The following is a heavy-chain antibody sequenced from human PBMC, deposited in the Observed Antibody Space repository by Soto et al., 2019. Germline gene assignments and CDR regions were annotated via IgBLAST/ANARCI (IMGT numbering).Heavy chain of an antibody. CDR1: GFSVGGNY. CDR3: ARGLNSDC. V-gene: IGHV3-53*01. Sequence: EERLVQSGGGLVQPGGSLRLSCAASGFSVGGNYMSWVRQAPGKGLELVSLIYSGGNPFYADSMKGRFTLSRDHSNHMLYLQMDSLRAEDTAVYYCARGLNSDCWGQGTMVIVTS. D-gene: IGHD2-21*01. CDR2: IYSGGNP. J-gene: IGHJ4*02.